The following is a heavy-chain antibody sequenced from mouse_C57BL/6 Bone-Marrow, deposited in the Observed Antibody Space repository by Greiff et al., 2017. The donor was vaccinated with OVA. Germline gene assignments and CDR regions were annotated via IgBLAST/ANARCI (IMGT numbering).Heavy chain of an antibody. CDR1: GYTFTSYW. J-gene: IGHJ2*01. D-gene: IGHD1-1*01. CDR2: IHPNSGST. V-gene: IGHV1-64*01. Sequence: QVQLKQPGAELVKPGASVKLSCKASGYTFTSYWMHWVKQRPGQGLEWIGMIHPNSGSTNYNEKFKSKATLTVDKSSSTAYMQLSSLTSEDSAVYYCARFLTAVVATDYWGQGTTLTVSS. CDR3: ARFLTAVVATDY.